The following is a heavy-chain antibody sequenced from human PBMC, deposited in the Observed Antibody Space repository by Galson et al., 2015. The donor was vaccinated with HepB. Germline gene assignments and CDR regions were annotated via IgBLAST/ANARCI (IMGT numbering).Heavy chain of an antibody. CDR3: VRDLGLWRCDY. J-gene: IGHJ4*02. CDR1: GFSFSTYA. V-gene: IGHV3-23*01. CDR2: IGGNGVGT. Sequence: LRLSCAASGFSFSTYAMSWVRQAPGKGLEWVSAIGGNGVGTYYADSVKGRFTISRDNSKNTLYLQMNSLRAEDTAVYFCVRDLGLWRCDYWGQGILVTVSS. D-gene: IGHD5-24*01.